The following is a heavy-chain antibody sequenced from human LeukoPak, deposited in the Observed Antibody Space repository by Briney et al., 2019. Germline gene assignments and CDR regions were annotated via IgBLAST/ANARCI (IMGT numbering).Heavy chain of an antibody. CDR3: AKKSVVVAKRTDWYFDY. D-gene: IGHD2-15*01. V-gene: IGHV3-23*01. CDR1: GFTFRSYG. J-gene: IGHJ4*02. CDR2: ISGSGGST. Sequence: GGSLRLSCAASGFTFRSYGMSWVRQAPGKGLEWVSAISGSGGSTYYADSVKGRFTISRDNSKNTLYLQMNSLRAEDTAVYYCAKKSVVVAKRTDWYFDYWGQGTLVTVSS.